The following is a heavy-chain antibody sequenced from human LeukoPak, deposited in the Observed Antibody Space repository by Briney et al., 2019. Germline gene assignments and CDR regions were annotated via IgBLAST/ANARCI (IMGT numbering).Heavy chain of an antibody. Sequence: ASVTVSCKASGYTFTSYAMNWVRQAPGQGLEWMGWINTNTGNPTYAQGFTGRFVFSLDTSVSTAYLQISSLKAEDTAVYYCAVSVMNGGDCFDYWGQGTLVTVSS. D-gene: IGHD2-21*01. CDR2: INTNTGNP. CDR1: GYTFTSYA. CDR3: AVSVMNGGDCFDY. J-gene: IGHJ4*02. V-gene: IGHV7-4-1*02.